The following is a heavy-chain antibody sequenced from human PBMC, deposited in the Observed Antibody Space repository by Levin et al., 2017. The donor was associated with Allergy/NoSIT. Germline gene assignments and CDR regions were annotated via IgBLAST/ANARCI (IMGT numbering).Heavy chain of an antibody. D-gene: IGHD6-19*01. V-gene: IGHV1-18*01. J-gene: IGHJ3*02. CDR2: ISPNNGHT. CDR1: GYTFRVYG. Sequence: ASVKVSCKASGYTFRVYGIIWVRQAPGEGLEWLGWISPNNGHTKVSHKVQGRVTMTTDASTTTAYLDIWSLTSDDTAVYYCARDLGTGWYDNAFEIWGQGTLVSVSS. CDR3: ARDLGTGWYDNAFEI.